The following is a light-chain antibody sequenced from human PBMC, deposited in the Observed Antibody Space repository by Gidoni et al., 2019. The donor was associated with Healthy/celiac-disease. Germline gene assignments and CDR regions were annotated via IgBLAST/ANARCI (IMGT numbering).Light chain of an antibody. Sequence: EIVLTQSPATLSLSPGERATLSCRASQSVSSYLAWYQQKPGQAPRLLIYDASNRATGIPARFSGSGSGTDFTLTISSLEPEDFAVYYCQQRSNFYTFGQGTKLEFK. CDR1: QSVSSY. J-gene: IGKJ2*01. V-gene: IGKV3-11*01. CDR2: DAS. CDR3: QQRSNFYT.